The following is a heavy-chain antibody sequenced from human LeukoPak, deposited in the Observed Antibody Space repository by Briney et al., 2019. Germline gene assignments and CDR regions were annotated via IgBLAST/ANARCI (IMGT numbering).Heavy chain of an antibody. CDR1: GFTFSLYA. CDR2: ITDSGGDT. Sequence: GGSLRLSCVASGFTFSLYAMIGVRQAPGKGLEWVSAITDSGGDTYSSDSVKGRFTISRDNSKSTLYLQMDSLRGDDTAVYYCARGSAASRPYYFDYWGQGALVTVSS. V-gene: IGHV3-23*01. CDR3: ARGSAASRPYYFDY. J-gene: IGHJ4*02. D-gene: IGHD6-6*01.